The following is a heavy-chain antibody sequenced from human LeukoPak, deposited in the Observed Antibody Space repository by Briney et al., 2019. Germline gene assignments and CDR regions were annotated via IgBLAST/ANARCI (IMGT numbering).Heavy chain of an antibody. CDR1: GGSFSGYY. J-gene: IGHJ4*02. CDR3: AGTYYYDSSGYYYPGGY. D-gene: IGHD3-22*01. V-gene: IGHV4-34*01. CDR2: INHSGST. Sequence: LETLSLTCAVYGGSFSGYYWSWIRQPPGKGLEWIGEINHSGSTNYNPSLKSRVTISVDTSKNQFSLKLSSVTAADTAVYYCAGTYYYDSSGYYYPGGYWGQGTLVTVSS.